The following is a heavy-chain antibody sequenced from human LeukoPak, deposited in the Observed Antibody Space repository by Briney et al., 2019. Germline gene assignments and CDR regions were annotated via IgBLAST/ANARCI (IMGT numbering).Heavy chain of an antibody. CDR2: IYSSGSA. D-gene: IGHD4-11*01. V-gene: IGHV4-4*07. CDR3: ARGTVTTFYYYYGMDV. J-gene: IGHJ6*02. CDR1: GASISSYY. Sequence: NPSETLSLTCTVSGASISSYYWSWIRQPAGKGLEWIGRIYSSGSANYNPSLKSRVTISVDTSKNQFSLKLSSVTAADTAVYYCARGTVTTFYYYYGMDVWGQGTTVTVSS.